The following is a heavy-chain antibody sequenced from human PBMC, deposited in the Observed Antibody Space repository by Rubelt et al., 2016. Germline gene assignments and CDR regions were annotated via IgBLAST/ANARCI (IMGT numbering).Heavy chain of an antibody. CDR1: GFTFSDYA. CDR3: ARDVIAGGHYIWFDP. Sequence: RSLRLSCAASGFTFSDYAMHWVRQAPGKGLEWVAVISTDGNNEGYADSVKGRFTVSRDNSKNTLYLQMNSLRAEDTAVYYCARDVIAGGHYIWFDPWGQGTLVTVSS. D-gene: IGHD3-22*01. J-gene: IGHJ5*02. V-gene: IGHV3-30*04. CDR2: ISTDGNNE.